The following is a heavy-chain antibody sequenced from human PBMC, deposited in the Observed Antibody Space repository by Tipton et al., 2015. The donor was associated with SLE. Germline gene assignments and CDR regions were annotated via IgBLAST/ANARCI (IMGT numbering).Heavy chain of an antibody. Sequence: SLRLSCAASGFTFSNCAMSWVRQAPGKGLEWLSVINDSGDTTYYADSVKGRFTISRDDSKNTLYLQMNSLRAEDTAVYYCAKLQPIDYGDYRDYWGQGTLIIVSS. CDR2: INDSGDTT. V-gene: IGHV3-23*01. J-gene: IGHJ4*02. D-gene: IGHD4-17*01. CDR3: AKLQPIDYGDYRDY. CDR1: GFTFSNCA.